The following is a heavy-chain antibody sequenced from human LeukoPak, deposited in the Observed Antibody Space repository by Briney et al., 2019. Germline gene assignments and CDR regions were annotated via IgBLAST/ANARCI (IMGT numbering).Heavy chain of an antibody. CDR1: GGSISSYY. V-gene: IGHV4-59*01. J-gene: IGHJ4*02. Sequence: SETLSLTCTVSGGSISSYYWSWIRQPPGKGLEWIGYIYYSGSTNYNPSLKSRVTISVDTSKNQLSLKLSSVTAADTAVYYCARGGGSGSYNFDYWGQGTLATVSS. CDR3: ARGGGSGSYNFDY. D-gene: IGHD3-10*01. CDR2: IYYSGST.